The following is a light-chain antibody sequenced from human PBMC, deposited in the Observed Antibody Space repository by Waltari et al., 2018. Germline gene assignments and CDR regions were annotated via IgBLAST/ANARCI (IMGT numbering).Light chain of an antibody. CDR3: QQANSFPLT. CDR2: GAS. CDR1: QDIKGW. V-gene: IGKV1-12*01. J-gene: IGKJ4*01. Sequence: DIQMTQSPSVVSAFVGDRVTITCRTSQDIKGWLAWYQQKPGRAPSLLIYGASNLQRGAPSRFSGSGYGTEFTLTISNLQPEDFATYYCQQANSFPLTFGGGTTVDIK.